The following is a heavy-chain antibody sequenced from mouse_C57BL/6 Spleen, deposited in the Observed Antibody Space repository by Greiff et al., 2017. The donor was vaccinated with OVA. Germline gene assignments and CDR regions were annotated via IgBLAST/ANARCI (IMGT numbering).Heavy chain of an antibody. CDR3: ASSYYYGSFDY. CDR1: GYSITSGYD. CDR2: ISYSGST. Sequence: EVHLVESGPGMVKPSQSLSLTCTVTGYSITSGYDWHWIRHFPGNKLEWMGYISYSGSTNYNPSLKSRISITHDTSKNHFFLKLNSVTTEDTATYYCASSYYYGSFDYWGQGTTLTVSS. V-gene: IGHV3-1*01. D-gene: IGHD1-1*01. J-gene: IGHJ2*01.